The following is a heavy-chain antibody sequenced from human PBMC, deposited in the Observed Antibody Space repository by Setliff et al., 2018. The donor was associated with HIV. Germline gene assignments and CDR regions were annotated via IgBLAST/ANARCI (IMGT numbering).Heavy chain of an antibody. CDR1: GFTFSDYY. V-gene: IGHV3-11*01. CDR3: ARDVRWNQDGGGY. Sequence: GGSLRLSCAASGFTFSDYYMAWIRQAPGKGLEWISYISSSGNTMYYADSVKGRFTISRDNAKNSLYLQVNSLRAEDTAMYYCARDVRWNQDGGGYWGQGILVTVSS. D-gene: IGHD1-1*01. CDR2: ISSSGNTM. J-gene: IGHJ1*01.